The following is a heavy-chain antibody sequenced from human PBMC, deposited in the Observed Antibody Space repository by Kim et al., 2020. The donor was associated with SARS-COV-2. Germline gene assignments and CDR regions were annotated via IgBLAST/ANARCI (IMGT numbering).Heavy chain of an antibody. V-gene: IGHV3-21*01. D-gene: IGHD5-18*01. Sequence: ADSVKGRFTISRDNAKNSLYLQMNGLRAEDTAVYYCARGPRGYSYGYVDYWGQGTLVTVSS. J-gene: IGHJ4*02. CDR3: ARGPRGYSYGYVDY.